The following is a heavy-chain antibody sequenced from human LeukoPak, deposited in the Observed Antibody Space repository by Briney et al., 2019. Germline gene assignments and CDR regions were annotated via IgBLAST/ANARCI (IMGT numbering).Heavy chain of an antibody. CDR1: GGTFSSYA. Sequence: GASVKVSCKASGGTFSSYAISWVRQAPGQGLEWMGGIIPIFGTANYAQKFQGRVTITADESTSTAYMELSSLRSEDTAVYYCACTEEMATITDYYYGMDVWSQGTTVTVSS. D-gene: IGHD5-24*01. V-gene: IGHV1-69*13. CDR3: ACTEEMATITDYYYGMDV. CDR2: IIPIFGTA. J-gene: IGHJ6*02.